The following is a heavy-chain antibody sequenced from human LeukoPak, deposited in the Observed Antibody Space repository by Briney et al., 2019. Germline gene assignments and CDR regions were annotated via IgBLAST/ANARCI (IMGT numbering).Heavy chain of an antibody. D-gene: IGHD1-1*01. Sequence: GGSLRLSCAASGFTFSSYAMSWIRQAPGKGLEWVSAISGSGGSTYYADSVKGRFTISRGNSKNTLYLQMNSLRAEDTAVYYCAKGYDDWFDPWGQGTLVTVSS. V-gene: IGHV3-23*01. CDR3: AKGYDDWFDP. CDR1: GFTFSSYA. J-gene: IGHJ5*02. CDR2: ISGSGGST.